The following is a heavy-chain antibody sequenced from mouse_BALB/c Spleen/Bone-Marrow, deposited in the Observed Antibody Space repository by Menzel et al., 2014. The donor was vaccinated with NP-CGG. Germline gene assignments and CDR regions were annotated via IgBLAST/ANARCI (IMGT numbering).Heavy chain of an antibody. J-gene: IGHJ3*01. CDR1: GYTITDYN. Sequence: EVQLQQSGPELVKPGASVKISCKASGYTITDYNMHWVKQSHGKSLEWIGYIYRYNGGTGYNQKFKSKATLTADNSSSTAYMELRSLTSEDSAVYYCARELGGAYWGQGTLVTVSA. CDR3: ARELGGAY. D-gene: IGHD4-1*01. V-gene: IGHV1S29*02. CDR2: IYRYNGGT.